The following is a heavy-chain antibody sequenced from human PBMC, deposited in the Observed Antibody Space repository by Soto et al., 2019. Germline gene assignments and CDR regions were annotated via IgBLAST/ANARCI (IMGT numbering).Heavy chain of an antibody. J-gene: IGHJ6*02. CDR1: GFTFSSYA. CDR2: ISGSGGST. CDR3: AKVSDCSGGSCYSNGRYYYCGKDV. Sequence: GGSLRLSCAASGFTFSSYAMSWVRQAPGKGLEWVSAISGSGGSTYYADSVKGRFTISRDNSKNTLYLQMNSLRAEDTAVYYCAKVSDCSGGSCYSNGRYYYCGKDVWGQGTTVTVSS. V-gene: IGHV3-23*01. D-gene: IGHD2-15*01.